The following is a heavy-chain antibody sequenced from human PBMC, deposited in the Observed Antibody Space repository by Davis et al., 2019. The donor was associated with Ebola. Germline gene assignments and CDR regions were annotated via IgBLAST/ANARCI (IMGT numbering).Heavy chain of an antibody. J-gene: IGHJ5*02. V-gene: IGHV4-34*01. CDR2: INHSGST. D-gene: IGHD2-2*01. Sequence: PSETLSLTCAVYGGSFSGYYWSWIRQPPGQGLEWIGEINHSGSTNYNPSLKSRVTISVDTAKNQFSLKLSSVTAADTAVYYCARDCGCSSTSCYLRRGNWFDPWGQGTLVTVSS. CDR3: ARDCGCSSTSCYLRRGNWFDP. CDR1: GGSFSGYY.